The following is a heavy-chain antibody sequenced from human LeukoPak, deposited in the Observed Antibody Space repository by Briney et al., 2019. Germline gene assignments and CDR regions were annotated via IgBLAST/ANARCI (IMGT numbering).Heavy chain of an antibody. Sequence: GGSLRLSCAASGFTFSSYAMSWVRQAPGKGLEWVSAISGSGGSTYYADSVKGRFTISRDNSENTLYLQMNSLRAEDTAVYYCAKDSCSSTSCYYYYYYGMDVWGQGTTVTVSS. V-gene: IGHV3-23*01. J-gene: IGHJ6*02. CDR1: GFTFSSYA. CDR3: AKDSCSSTSCYYYYYYGMDV. CDR2: ISGSGGST. D-gene: IGHD2-2*01.